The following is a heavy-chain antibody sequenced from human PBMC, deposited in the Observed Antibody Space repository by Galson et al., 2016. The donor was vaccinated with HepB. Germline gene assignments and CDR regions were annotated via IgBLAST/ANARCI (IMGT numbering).Heavy chain of an antibody. D-gene: IGHD3-3*01. V-gene: IGHV1-3*01. CDR2: INAGNGNP. CDR3: ATAPGRRIVRWKGFRRKEEWGEYSPVNCFDP. CDR1: GYNFNNYA. J-gene: IGHJ5*02. Sequence: SVKVSCKASGYNFNNYAFHWVRQAPGHRPEWMGWINAGNGNPKYSQNFQGSVTISRDTSASTVYMEVSSLRSEDTAVYYCATAPGRRIVRWKGFRRKEEWGEYSPVNCFDPWGQGTLVSVSS.